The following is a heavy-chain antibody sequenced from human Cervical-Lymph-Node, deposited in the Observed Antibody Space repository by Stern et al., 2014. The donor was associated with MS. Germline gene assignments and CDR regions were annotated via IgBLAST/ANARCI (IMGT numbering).Heavy chain of an antibody. CDR1: GGSISSSGYY. D-gene: IGHD1-26*01. V-gene: IGHV4-61*02. J-gene: IGHJ5*02. CDR3: ATTRWDLFTWNWFDP. CDR2: IHDSGST. Sequence: VQLVESGPGLVKPSQTLSLTCTVSGGSISSSGYYWSWIRQPADKGLEWIGRIHDSGSTYYNPSLKSRVPISMDTAQTQFSLKLPSVTAADTAVYYCATTRWDLFTWNWFDPWGQGTLVTVSS.